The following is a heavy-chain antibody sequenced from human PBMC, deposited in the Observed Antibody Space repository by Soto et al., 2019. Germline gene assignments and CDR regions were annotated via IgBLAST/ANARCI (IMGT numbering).Heavy chain of an antibody. J-gene: IGHJ3*02. CDR3: ARGDYYDSSGPFSDAFDI. V-gene: IGHV3-7*04. CDR1: GFTFSDYY. Sequence: GGSLRLSCAASGFTFSDYYMSWVRQAPGKGLEWVANIKEDGSQKWYVDSVKGRFTVSRDNAKNSLYLQMNSLRAEDTAVYYCARGDYYDSSGPFSDAFDIWGQGTMVTVSS. CDR2: IKEDGSQK. D-gene: IGHD3-22*01.